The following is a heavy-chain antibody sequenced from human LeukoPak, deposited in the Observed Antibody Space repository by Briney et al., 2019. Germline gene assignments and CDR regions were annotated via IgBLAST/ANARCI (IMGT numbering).Heavy chain of an antibody. CDR2: ISSGSTMI. V-gene: IGHV3-48*02. Sequence: GGSLRLSCAASGFTFSSYSMNWVRQAPGRGLEWVSCISSGSTMIYYADSVRGRFTISRDNAKNSLYLQMNSLRDEDTAVYYCARGRSMDVWGQGTTVTVSS. J-gene: IGHJ6*02. CDR1: GFTFSSYS. CDR3: ARGRSMDV.